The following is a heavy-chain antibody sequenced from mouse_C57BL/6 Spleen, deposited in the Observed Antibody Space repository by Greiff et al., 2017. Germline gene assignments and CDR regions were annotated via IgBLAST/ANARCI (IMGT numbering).Heavy chain of an antibody. D-gene: IGHD3-3*01. CDR2: INPGSGGT. J-gene: IGHJ3*01. V-gene: IGHV1-54*01. CDR3: ARSRDPWFAY. Sequence: QVQLKESGAELVRPGTSVKVSCKASGYSFTNYLIEWVKQRPGQGLEWIGVINPGSGGTNYNEKFKGKATLTADKSSSTAYMQLSSLTSEDSAVYFCARSRDPWFAYWGQGTLVTVSA. CDR1: GYSFTNYL.